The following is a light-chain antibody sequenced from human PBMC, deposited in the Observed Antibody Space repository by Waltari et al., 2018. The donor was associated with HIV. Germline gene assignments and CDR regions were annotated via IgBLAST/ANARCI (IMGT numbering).Light chain of an antibody. Sequence: QSALTQPASVSGSPGQSITISCTGTSSDVGGYNYVSWYQQHPGKAPKPMIYDVSNRPSGVSNGFSGSKSGNTASLTISGLQAEDEADYYCSSYTSSNTLPYVFGTGTKVTVL. J-gene: IGLJ1*01. CDR3: SSYTSSNTLPYV. CDR2: DVS. CDR1: SSDVGGYNY. V-gene: IGLV2-14*03.